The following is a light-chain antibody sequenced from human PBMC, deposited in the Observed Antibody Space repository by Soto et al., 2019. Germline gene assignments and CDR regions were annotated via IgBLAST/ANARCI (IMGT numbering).Light chain of an antibody. CDR3: QQFSNYPLS. CDR1: QGISTS. J-gene: IGKJ4*01. CDR2: DAS. V-gene: IGKV1D-13*01. Sequence: GDRVTLTCRASQGISTSLAWYQHKPGTTPKLLIHDASSLESGVPSRFSGSGSGTDFTLSISSLQPEDFATYYCQQFSNYPLSFGEGTKVEIK.